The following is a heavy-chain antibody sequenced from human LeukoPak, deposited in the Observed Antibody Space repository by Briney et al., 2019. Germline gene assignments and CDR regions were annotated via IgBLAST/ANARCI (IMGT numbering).Heavy chain of an antibody. V-gene: IGHV4-34*01. J-gene: IGHJ3*02. Sequence: SETLSLTCAVYGGSFRGYYWSWIRQPPGKGLEWIGEINHSGSTNYNPSLKSRVTISVDTSKNQFSLKLSSVTAADTAVYYCARVENSGSSSGRAFDIWGQGTMVTVSS. CDR2: INHSGST. CDR3: ARVENSGSSSGRAFDI. CDR1: GGSFRGYY. D-gene: IGHD1-26*01.